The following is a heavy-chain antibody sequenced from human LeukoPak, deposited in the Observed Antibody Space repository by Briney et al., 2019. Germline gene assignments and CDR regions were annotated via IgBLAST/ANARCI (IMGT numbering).Heavy chain of an antibody. CDR3: ARGVVSAAMDTNWFDP. Sequence: SVKVSCKASGGTFSNYAISWVREAPGQGLEWMGRIIPILGIPNYAHKFQGRVTITADKYTSTAYMELSSLRSEDTAVYYCARGVVSAAMDTNWFDPWGQGTPVTVSS. D-gene: IGHD2-2*01. J-gene: IGHJ5*02. CDR1: GGTFSNYA. V-gene: IGHV1-69*04. CDR2: IIPILGIP.